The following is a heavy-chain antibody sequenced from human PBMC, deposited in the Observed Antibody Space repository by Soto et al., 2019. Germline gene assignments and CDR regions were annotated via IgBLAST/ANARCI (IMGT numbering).Heavy chain of an antibody. CDR3: ARDGGRHSGGIDY. V-gene: IGHV1-69*01. Sequence: QVQLVQSGAEVKKPGSSVKVSCKASGGTFSSYSINWVRQAPGQGLEWMGEIIPIFGTANYAQKFQGRVTITADESTSTAYMELSSLRSEYTAGYYCARDGGRHSGGIDYLGQGTLVTVSS. CDR1: GGTFSSYS. D-gene: IGHD1-26*01. CDR2: IIPIFGTA. J-gene: IGHJ4*02.